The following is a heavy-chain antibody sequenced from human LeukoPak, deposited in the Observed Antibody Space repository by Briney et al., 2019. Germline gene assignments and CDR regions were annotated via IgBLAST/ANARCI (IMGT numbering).Heavy chain of an antibody. J-gene: IGHJ3*02. Sequence: SETLSLTCTVSGGSISSYYWSWIRQPPGKGLEWIGYIYYSGSTNYNPSLKSRVTISVDTSKNQFSLKLSSVTAADAAVYYCARSARSSGLPDAFDIWGQGTMVTVSS. V-gene: IGHV4-59*08. D-gene: IGHD3-22*01. CDR1: GGSISSYY. CDR3: ARSARSSGLPDAFDI. CDR2: IYYSGST.